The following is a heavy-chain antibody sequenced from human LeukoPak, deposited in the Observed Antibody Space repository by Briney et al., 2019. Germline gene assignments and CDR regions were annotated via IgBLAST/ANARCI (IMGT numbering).Heavy chain of an antibody. Sequence: GASVKVSCKASGYTFTSYGISWVRQAPGQGLEWMGWISAYNGNTNYAQKLQGRVTMTTDTSTSTAYLELRSLRSDGTAVYYCARALRGGDYYGSGSPPGYWGQGTLVTVSS. J-gene: IGHJ4*02. CDR1: GYTFTSYG. CDR2: ISAYNGNT. CDR3: ARALRGGDYYGSGSPPGY. V-gene: IGHV1-18*01. D-gene: IGHD3-10*01.